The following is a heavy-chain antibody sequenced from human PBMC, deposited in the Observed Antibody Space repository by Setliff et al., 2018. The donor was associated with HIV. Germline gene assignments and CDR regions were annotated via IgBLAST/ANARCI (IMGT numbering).Heavy chain of an antibody. D-gene: IGHD1-26*01. CDR3: VRGSGVGATAGDH. CDR1: AFTFRSVW. CDR2: LNEDGTIT. J-gene: IGHJ4*02. Sequence: GGSLRLSCAASAFTFRSVWMHWVRQAPGKGLVWVARLNEDGTITDHADFVKGRFTISRDNAKNTLYLQMNSLRVDATAVYYCVRGSGVGATAGDHWGQGTLVTVSS. V-gene: IGHV3-74*01.